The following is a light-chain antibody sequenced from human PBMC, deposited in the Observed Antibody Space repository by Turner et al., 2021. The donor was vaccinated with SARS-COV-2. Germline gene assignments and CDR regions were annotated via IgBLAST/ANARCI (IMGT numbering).Light chain of an antibody. CDR3: QQYYSTPWT. J-gene: IGKJ1*01. CDR1: QSVLYSSNNKKY. V-gene: IGKV4-1*01. Sequence: DIVMTQSPDSLAVSLGERATINCKSSQSVLYSSNNKKYLAWYQQKPGQPPKPLIYWASTRESGVPDRFSGSGSGTDFTLTISSLQAEDVAVYYCQQYYSTPWTFGQGTKVEIK. CDR2: WAS.